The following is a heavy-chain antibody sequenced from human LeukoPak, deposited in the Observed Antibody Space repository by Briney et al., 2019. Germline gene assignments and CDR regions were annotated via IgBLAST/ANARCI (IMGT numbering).Heavy chain of an antibody. CDR2: IYYSGST. V-gene: IGHV4-39*01. CDR1: GGSISSSSYY. Sequence: SGTLSLTCTVSGGSISSSSYYWGWIRQPPGKGLEWIGSIYYSGSTYYNPSLKSRVTISVDTSKNQFSLKLSSVTAADTAVYYCARMYSSSWYPMDYWGQGTLVTVSS. CDR3: ARMYSSSWYPMDY. D-gene: IGHD6-13*01. J-gene: IGHJ4*02.